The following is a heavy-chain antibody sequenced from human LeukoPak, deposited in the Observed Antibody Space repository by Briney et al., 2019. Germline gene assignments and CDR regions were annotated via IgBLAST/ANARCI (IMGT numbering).Heavy chain of an antibody. CDR2: MNPNSGNT. Sequence: GASVKVSCKASGCTFTSYDINWVRQATGQGLEWMGWMNPNSGNTGYAQKFQGRVTMTRDTSISTAYMELSRLRSDDTAVYYCARAILNWNYAVGYWGQGTLVTVSS. V-gene: IGHV1-8*01. D-gene: IGHD1-7*01. J-gene: IGHJ4*02. CDR3: ARAILNWNYAVGY. CDR1: GCTFTSYD.